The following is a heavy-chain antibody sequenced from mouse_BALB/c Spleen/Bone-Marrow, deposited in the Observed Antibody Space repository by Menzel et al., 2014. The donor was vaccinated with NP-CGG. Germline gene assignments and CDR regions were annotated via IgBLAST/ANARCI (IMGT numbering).Heavy chain of an antibody. CDR2: FHPYNDDT. V-gene: IGHV1-47*01. Sequence: VQLQQSGAELVKPGASVKMSCKAFGYTFTTYPIEWMKQNHGKSLEWIGNFHPYNDDTKYNEKFKGKAKLTVEKSSSTVFLVLSRLTSDASCFYFCTRGGCFAYWGQGTLVTVSA. CDR1: GYTFTTYP. J-gene: IGHJ3*01. CDR3: TRGGCFAY.